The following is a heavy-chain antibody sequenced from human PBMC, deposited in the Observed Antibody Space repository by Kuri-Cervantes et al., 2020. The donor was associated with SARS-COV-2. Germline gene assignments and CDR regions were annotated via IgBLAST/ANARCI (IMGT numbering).Heavy chain of an antibody. D-gene: IGHD6-13*01. Sequence: GGSLRLSCAASGFTFSSYAMHWVRQDPGKGLEYVSAISSNGGSTYYANSVKGRFTISRDNSKNTLYLQMGSLRAEDMAVYYCARTGQHRGYYYYYYMDVWGKGTTVTVSS. CDR1: GFTFSSYA. CDR2: ISSNGGST. V-gene: IGHV3-64*01. CDR3: ARTGQHRGYYYYYYMDV. J-gene: IGHJ6*03.